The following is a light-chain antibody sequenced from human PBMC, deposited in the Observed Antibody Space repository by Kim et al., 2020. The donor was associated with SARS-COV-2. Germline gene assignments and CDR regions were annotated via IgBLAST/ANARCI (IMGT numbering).Light chain of an antibody. CDR3: NSRDSNDNVV. CDR2: GKN. CDR1: SLRSYY. V-gene: IGLV3-19*01. Sequence: VALGQTVRITCQGDSLRSYYATCYPQTPGQAPILVIYGKNNRPSGIPDRFSGSSSGNTASLTITGTQAGDEADYYCNSRDSNDNVVFGGGTQLTVL. J-gene: IGLJ2*01.